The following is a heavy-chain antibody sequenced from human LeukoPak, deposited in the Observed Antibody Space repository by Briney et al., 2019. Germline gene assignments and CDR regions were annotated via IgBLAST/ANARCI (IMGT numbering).Heavy chain of an antibody. CDR1: GYTFTSYG. J-gene: IGHJ4*02. V-gene: IGHV1-18*01. CDR2: ISAYNGNT. D-gene: IGHD3-3*02. CDR3: ARVISPSRRYYFDY. Sequence: ASVKVSCKASGYTFTSYGISWVRQAPGQGLEWMGWISAYNGNTNYAQKLQGTVTMTTDTSTSTAYMELRSLRSDDTAVYYCARVISPSRRYYFDYWGQGTLVTVSS.